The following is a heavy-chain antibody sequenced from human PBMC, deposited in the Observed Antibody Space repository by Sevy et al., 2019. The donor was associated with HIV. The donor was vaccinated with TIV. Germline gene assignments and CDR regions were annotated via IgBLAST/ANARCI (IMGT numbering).Heavy chain of an antibody. Sequence: GGSLRLSCEVSGFTFSDFWMTWVRQSPGKGLEWVAYINQDERHINLLDSVRGRFTISRDNAKNSLYLQMDSLRAEDTAIYYCARDPDWRALDRWGQGTLVTVSS. V-gene: IGHV3-7*01. D-gene: IGHD1-1*01. J-gene: IGHJ5*02. CDR1: GFTFSDFW. CDR2: INQDERHI. CDR3: ARDPDWRALDR.